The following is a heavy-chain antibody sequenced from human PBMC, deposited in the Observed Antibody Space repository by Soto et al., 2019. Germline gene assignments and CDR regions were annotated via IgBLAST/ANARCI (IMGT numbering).Heavy chain of an antibody. D-gene: IGHD3-22*01. J-gene: IGHJ4*02. CDR1: GFTFSSYG. CDR3: ARDPSSGSSGYHHFAGYFDY. CDR2: IWYDGSNK. V-gene: IGHV3-33*01. Sequence: PGGSLRLSCAASGFTFSSYGMHWVRQAPGKGLEWVAVIWYDGSNKYYADSVKGRFTISRDNSKNTLYLQMNSLRAEDTAVYYCARDPSSGSSGYHHFAGYFDYWGQGTLVTVSS.